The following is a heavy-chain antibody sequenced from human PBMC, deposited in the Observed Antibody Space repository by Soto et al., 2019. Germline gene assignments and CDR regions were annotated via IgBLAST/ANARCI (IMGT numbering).Heavy chain of an antibody. CDR2: ISAYNGNT. J-gene: IGHJ4*02. V-gene: IGHV1-18*01. CDR3: ARGHYYYGSGSYYNVMDFDY. D-gene: IGHD3-10*01. Sequence: GASVKVSCKASGYTFTSYGISWVRQAPGQGLEWMGWISAYNGNTNYAQKLQGRVTMTTDTSTSTAYMELSSLRSEDTAVYYCARGHYYYGSGSYYNVMDFDYWGQGTLVTVSS. CDR1: GYTFTSYG.